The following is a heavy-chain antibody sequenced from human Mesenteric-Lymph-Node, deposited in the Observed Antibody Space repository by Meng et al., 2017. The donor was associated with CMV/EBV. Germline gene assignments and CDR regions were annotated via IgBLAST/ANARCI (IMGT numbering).Heavy chain of an antibody. CDR2: ISAGGGAT. CDR3: AKDGDLTYYSMDV. J-gene: IGHJ6*02. V-gene: IGHV3-23*01. CDR1: GFTFSNYL. Sequence: GGSLRLSCAASGFTFSNYLMSWVRQAAGKGLEWVSSISAGGGATYYADSVKGRFTISRDKSTNTLYLQMNSLRDEDTALYYCAKDGDLTYYSMDVWGQGTTVTVSS.